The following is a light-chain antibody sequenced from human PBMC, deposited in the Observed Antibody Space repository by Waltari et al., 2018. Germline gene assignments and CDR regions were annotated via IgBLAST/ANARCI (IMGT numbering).Light chain of an antibody. CDR3: QQYNSYPYT. CDR1: QSISSW. V-gene: IGKV1-5*03. J-gene: IGKJ2*01. CDR2: KAS. Sequence: DIQMTQSPSTLSASVGDRVTITCRASQSISSWLAWYQQKPGKSPKLLIYKASSLESGVPSRFSGSGSGTEFTLTISSLQPDDFATYYCQQYNSYPYTFGQGTKLEIK.